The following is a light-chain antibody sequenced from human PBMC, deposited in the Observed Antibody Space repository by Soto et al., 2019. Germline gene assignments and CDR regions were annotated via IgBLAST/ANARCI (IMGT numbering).Light chain of an antibody. CDR2: GVS. CDR3: CSYVDPDTLV. Sequence: QSALTQPRSVSGSPGQSVTISCTGTNSDVGGYNYVSWYQQYPGKAPKLMISGVSERPSGVPDRFSGSKSGNTASLTISGLQSEDEADYYCCSYVDPDTLVFGGGTKLTVL. V-gene: IGLV2-11*01. CDR1: NSDVGGYNY. J-gene: IGLJ3*02.